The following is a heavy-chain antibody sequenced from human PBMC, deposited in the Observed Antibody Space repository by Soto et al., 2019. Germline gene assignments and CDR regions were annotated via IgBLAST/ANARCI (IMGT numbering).Heavy chain of an antibody. CDR2: INPSGAST. V-gene: IGHV1-46*03. CDR1: GYSFNSYY. CDR3: ACDYNAYQRQHVFDI. Sequence: QVQLVQSGAEVKKPGASVKVACKASGYSFNSYYMHWVRQAPGQGPEWMGVINPSGASTSYAQKFQGRVTTTRDTSTSTVYMELSSLRSEDTALYYCACDYNAYQRQHVFDIWGQGTLVTVSS. J-gene: IGHJ3*02. D-gene: IGHD3-10*01.